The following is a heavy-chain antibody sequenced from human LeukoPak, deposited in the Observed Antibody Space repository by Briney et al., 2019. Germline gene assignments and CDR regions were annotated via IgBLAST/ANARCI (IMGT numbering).Heavy chain of an antibody. J-gene: IGHJ6*02. V-gene: IGHV4-59*01. Sequence: PSETPSLTCTVSGGSISNYYWSWIRQPPGKGLEWIGYIHYSGSTNYNPSLKSRVTISVDTSKNQLSLKLTSMTAADTAVYYCARELGATVVNYGMDVWGQGTTVTVSS. CDR1: GGSISNYY. D-gene: IGHD4-23*01. CDR3: ARELGATVVNYGMDV. CDR2: IHYSGST.